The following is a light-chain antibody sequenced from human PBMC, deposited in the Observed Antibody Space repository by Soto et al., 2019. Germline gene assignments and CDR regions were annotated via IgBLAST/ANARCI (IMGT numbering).Light chain of an antibody. Sequence: EIVRTQSPATLSVSPGERATLSCRASQSVGSNLAWYQKKPGQAPRLLLYGASTMATGIAARFSGSGSGTEFTLTISSLQSEDFALYYCQQYNNWPLSTFGQGTNVEI. CDR3: QQYNNWPLST. CDR2: GAS. CDR1: QSVGSN. V-gene: IGKV3-15*01. J-gene: IGKJ1*01.